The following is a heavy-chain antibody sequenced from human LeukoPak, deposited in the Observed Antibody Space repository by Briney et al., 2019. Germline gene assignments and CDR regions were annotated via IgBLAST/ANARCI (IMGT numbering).Heavy chain of an antibody. CDR2: ISDSDGRT. Sequence: GGSLRLSCAASGFTFDTSVMGWVRQAPGRGLEWVSDISDSDGRTFYADSVKGRFAISRDNSKDTLYLQMNSLRAEDTALYYCAKRRRPSGGAYDMWGPGTMVTVSS. CDR1: GFTFDTSV. D-gene: IGHD2-15*01. J-gene: IGHJ3*02. V-gene: IGHV3-23*01. CDR3: AKRRRPSGGAYDM.